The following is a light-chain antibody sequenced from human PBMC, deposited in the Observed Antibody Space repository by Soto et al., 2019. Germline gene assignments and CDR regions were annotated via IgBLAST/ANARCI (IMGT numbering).Light chain of an antibody. CDR1: QSVISC. J-gene: IGKJ3*01. Sequence: DIMLTQSPATLSLSQGERATISCRASQSVISCLAWYQQKPRQAPTLLIYDASTSATGVLARFSGSGSGTAFTLPTSSLQPEDFAVYYCQQYCNSPCTFGPGTKVDIK. V-gene: IGKV3-11*01. CDR3: QQYCNSPCT. CDR2: DAS.